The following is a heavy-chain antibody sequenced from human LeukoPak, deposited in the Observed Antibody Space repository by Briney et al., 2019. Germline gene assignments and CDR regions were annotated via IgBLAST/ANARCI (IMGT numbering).Heavy chain of an antibody. CDR3: ARDLKFYVAVAAL. J-gene: IGHJ4*02. CDR2: ISSSSSYI. V-gene: IGHV3-21*01. D-gene: IGHD6-19*01. CDR1: GFTFGSYS. Sequence: GGSLRLSCAASGFTFGSYSMNWVRQAPGKGLEWVSSISSSSSYIYYADSVKGRFTISRDNAKNSLYLQMNSLRAEDTAVYYCARDLKFYVAVAALWGQGTLVTVSS.